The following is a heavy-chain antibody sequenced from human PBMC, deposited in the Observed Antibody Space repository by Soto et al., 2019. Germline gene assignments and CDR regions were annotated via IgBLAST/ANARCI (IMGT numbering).Heavy chain of an antibody. D-gene: IGHD2-15*01. J-gene: IGHJ6*02. CDR1: GGSVSSGSYY. Sequence: SETLSLTCTVSGGSVSSGSYYWSWIRQPPGKGLEWIGYIYYSGSTNYNPSLKSRVTISVDTSKNQFSLKLSSVTAADTAVYYCARDPLNCSGGRCYPEGSYYYYGMDVWGQGTTVTVSS. V-gene: IGHV4-61*01. CDR2: IYYSGST. CDR3: ARDPLNCSGGRCYPEGSYYYYGMDV.